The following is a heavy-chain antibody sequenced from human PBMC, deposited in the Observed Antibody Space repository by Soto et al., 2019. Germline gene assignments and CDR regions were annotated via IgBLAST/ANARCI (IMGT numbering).Heavy chain of an antibody. Sequence: GPTLVNPTQTLTLTCAFSGFSLSTSGVVVGWIRQPPGKALEWLALIYWDDDKRYSPSLKSRLTITKDTSKNQVVLTMTNMDPVDTATYYCAHFYYYDSSGYSTGGLDYWGQGTLVTVSS. CDR3: AHFYYYDSSGYSTGGLDY. D-gene: IGHD3-22*01. CDR1: GFSLSTSGVV. V-gene: IGHV2-5*02. CDR2: IYWDDDK. J-gene: IGHJ4*02.